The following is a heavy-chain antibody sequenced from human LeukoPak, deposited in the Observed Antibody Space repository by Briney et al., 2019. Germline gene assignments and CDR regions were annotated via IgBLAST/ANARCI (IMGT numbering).Heavy chain of an antibody. J-gene: IGHJ3*02. CDR3: ARVDDLDAFDM. D-gene: IGHD2-2*03. V-gene: IGHV3-30*02. Sequence: PGGSLRLSCAASGFPFSSYGMHWVRQAPGKGLEWVARLVYDERSDYANSVKGRFTISRDNSKNTLFLQINSLRPEDTAVYYCARVDDLDAFDMWGQGTLVTVSS. CDR2: LVYDERS. CDR1: GFPFSSYG.